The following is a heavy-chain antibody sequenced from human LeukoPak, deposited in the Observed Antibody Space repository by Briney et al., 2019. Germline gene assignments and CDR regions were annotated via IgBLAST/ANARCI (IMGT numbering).Heavy chain of an antibody. J-gene: IGHJ3*02. CDR2: IYYSGST. D-gene: IGHD6-13*01. V-gene: IGHV4-59*01. Sequence: SETLSLTCTVSGGSIRGYYWSWIRQPPGKGLEWIGYIYYSGSTNYNPSLKSRVTISVDMSKNQFSLKLSSVTAADTAVYYCARAWGDSSSWYAEPNAFDIWGQGTMVTVSS. CDR3: ARAWGDSSSWYAEPNAFDI. CDR1: GGSIRGYY.